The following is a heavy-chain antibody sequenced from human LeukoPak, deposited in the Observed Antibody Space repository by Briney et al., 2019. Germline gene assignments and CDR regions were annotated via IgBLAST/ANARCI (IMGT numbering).Heavy chain of an antibody. J-gene: IGHJ4*02. CDR1: GFTFSSYA. V-gene: IGHV3-23*01. CDR2: ISARGDST. D-gene: IGHD4-17*01. CDR3: ARGAYGDYAY. Sequence: GGSLSLSCAASGFTFSSYAVSGVRQAPGKGLEWVSAISARGDSTYYADSVEGRFTISRDNSKNTLYLQMNSLRAEDTALYYCARGAYGDYAYWGQGTLVTVSS.